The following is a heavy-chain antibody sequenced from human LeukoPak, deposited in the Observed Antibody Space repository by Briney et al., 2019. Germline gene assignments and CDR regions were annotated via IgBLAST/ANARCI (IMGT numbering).Heavy chain of an antibody. Sequence: SVKVSCKASGGTFSSYAISWVRQAPGQGLEWMGGIIPIFGTANYAQKFQGRVTITADESTSTAYMELSSLRSEDTAVYYCARGRDCGGDCHAFDIWGQGTMVTVSS. D-gene: IGHD2-21*02. CDR1: GGTFSSYA. CDR2: IIPIFGTA. V-gene: IGHV1-69*13. J-gene: IGHJ3*02. CDR3: ARGRDCGGDCHAFDI.